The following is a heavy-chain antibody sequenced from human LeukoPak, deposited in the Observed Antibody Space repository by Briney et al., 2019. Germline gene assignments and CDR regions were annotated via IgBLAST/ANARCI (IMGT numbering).Heavy chain of an antibody. D-gene: IGHD5-18*01. Sequence: ASVKVSCKASGYTFTSYYMHWVRQAPGQGLEWMGIINPSGGSTSYAQKFQGRVTMTRDTSTITVYMELSSLRSEDTAVYYCARDLDTAMVKTAFDIWGQGTMVTVSS. CDR3: ARDLDTAMVKTAFDI. CDR2: INPSGGST. J-gene: IGHJ3*02. V-gene: IGHV1-46*01. CDR1: GYTFTSYY.